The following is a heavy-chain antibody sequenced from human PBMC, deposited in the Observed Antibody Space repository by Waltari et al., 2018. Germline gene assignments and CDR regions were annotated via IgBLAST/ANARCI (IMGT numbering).Heavy chain of an antibody. D-gene: IGHD3-3*01. J-gene: IGHJ5*02. V-gene: IGHV3-30*18. CDR1: GLILSPSG. CDR3: AKVFLEWQTDNWIDT. Sequence: QVQLAESGGGGVQPGRSLRLSCAHSGLILSPSGLHGVRQAPGKGLEWVAGISYDGYDKNYADSLQGRVTISRDNSQNTLYLQLNSLRPDDTAVYYCAKVFLEWQTDNWIDTWGQGTLVTVSS. CDR2: ISYDGYDK.